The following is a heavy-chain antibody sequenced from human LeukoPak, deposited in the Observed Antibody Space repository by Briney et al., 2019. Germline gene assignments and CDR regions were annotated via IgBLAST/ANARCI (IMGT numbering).Heavy chain of an antibody. CDR1: GGSFSGYY. V-gene: IGHV4-34*01. CDR2: INHSGST. CDR3: ARAPRGKIGTYYMDL. D-gene: IGHD1-1*01. J-gene: IGHJ6*03. Sequence: PSETLSLTCAVYGGSFSGYYWSWIRQPQGKGLEWIGEINHSGSTNYNPSLKSRVTISVDTSKNQFSLKLNSVTAADTAVYYCARAPRGKIGTYYMDLWGKGTTVTISS.